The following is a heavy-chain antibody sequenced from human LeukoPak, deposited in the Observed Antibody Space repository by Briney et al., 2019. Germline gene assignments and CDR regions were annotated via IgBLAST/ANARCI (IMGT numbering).Heavy chain of an antibody. J-gene: IGHJ4*02. CDR1: GFAFNSYG. V-gene: IGHV3-30*02. Sequence: GGSLRLSCAASGFAFNSYGMHWVRQAPGKGLEWVAFIRYDGSDKYYADSVEGRFTISRDNSKNTLDLQMNSLRPQDTAVYYCTKESLPYCSTSSCSIDSWGQGTLVTVSS. CDR3: TKESLPYCSTSSCSIDS. D-gene: IGHD2-2*01. CDR2: IRYDGSDK.